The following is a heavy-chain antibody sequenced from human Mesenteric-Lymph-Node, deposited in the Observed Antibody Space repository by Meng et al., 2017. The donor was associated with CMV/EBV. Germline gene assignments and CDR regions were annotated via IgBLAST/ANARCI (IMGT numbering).Heavy chain of an antibody. Sequence: SETLSLTCAVYGGSFSGYSWSWIRQPPGKGLEWIGEINHSGSTNYNPSLKSRVTISVDTSKNQFSLKLSSVTAADTAVYYCARVWPTDYWGQGTLVTVSS. V-gene: IGHV4-34*01. CDR2: INHSGST. J-gene: IGHJ4*02. CDR1: GGSFSGYS. D-gene: IGHD3-16*01. CDR3: ARVWPTDY.